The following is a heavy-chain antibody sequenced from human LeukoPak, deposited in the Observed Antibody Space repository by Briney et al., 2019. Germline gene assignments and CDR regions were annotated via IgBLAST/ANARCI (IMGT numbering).Heavy chain of an antibody. J-gene: IGHJ4*02. CDR2: IYSGGTT. Sequence: PGGSLRLSCAASGFTVSSNYMSWVRQAPGKGLEWVSVIYSGGTTNHADSVKGRFTVSRDNSKNTLYLQMNSLRAEDTAVYFCARWGNDYSQFDSWGQGTLVTVS. D-gene: IGHD4-11*01. V-gene: IGHV3-53*01. CDR1: GFTVSSNY. CDR3: ARWGNDYSQFDS.